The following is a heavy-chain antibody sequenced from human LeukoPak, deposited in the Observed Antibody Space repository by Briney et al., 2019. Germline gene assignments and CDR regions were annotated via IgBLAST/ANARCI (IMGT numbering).Heavy chain of an antibody. CDR3: ARDLRGCGGDCYSGGSHYFDY. D-gene: IGHD2-21*02. CDR2: ISSSGSTI. V-gene: IGHV3-48*03. CDR1: GFTFSSYE. J-gene: IGHJ4*02. Sequence: GGSLRLSCAASGFTFSSYEMNWVRQAPGKGLEWVSYISSSGSTIYYADSVKGRFTISRDNAKNSLYLQMNSLRAEDTAVYYCARDLRGCGGDCYSGGSHYFDYWGQGTLVTVSS.